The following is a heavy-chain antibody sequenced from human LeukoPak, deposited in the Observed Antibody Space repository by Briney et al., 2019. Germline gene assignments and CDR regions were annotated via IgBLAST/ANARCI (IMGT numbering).Heavy chain of an antibody. Sequence: ASVKVSCKASGYTFTSYYMHWVRQAPGQGLEWMGWINPNTGGTNYAQKFQGRVTMTRDTSISTAYMELTRLRSDDTAVYYCAPAPPYDFWSGYFAFDVWGQGTKVTVSS. V-gene: IGHV1-2*02. J-gene: IGHJ3*01. CDR1: GYTFTSYY. CDR3: APAPPYDFWSGYFAFDV. D-gene: IGHD3-3*01. CDR2: INPNTGGT.